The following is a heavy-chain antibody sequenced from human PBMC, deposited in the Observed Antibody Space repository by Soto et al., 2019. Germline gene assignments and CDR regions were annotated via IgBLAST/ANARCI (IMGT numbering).Heavy chain of an antibody. CDR1: GFTFNTYV. CDR3: ARRARTATTNWGAFDV. Sequence: EVQLLESGGGLVQPGGSLRLCCAASGFTFNTYVMNWVRQAPGKGLEWVSTISYSADKTHYADSVKGRFTISRDNSRDNLFLQMNSLRADDAAVYYCARRARTATTNWGAFDVWGQGTMVTVSS. V-gene: IGHV3-23*01. D-gene: IGHD1-7*01. CDR2: ISYSADKT. J-gene: IGHJ3*01.